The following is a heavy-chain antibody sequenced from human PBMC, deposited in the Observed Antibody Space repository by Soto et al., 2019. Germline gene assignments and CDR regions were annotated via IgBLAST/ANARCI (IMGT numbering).Heavy chain of an antibody. V-gene: IGHV4-59*08. Sequence: SETLSLTCTVSGGSISSYYWSWIRQPPGKGLEWIGYIFYSGSTNYNPSLKSRVTISVDTSKNQFSLKLSSVTAADTAVYYCARLYGLDAFDFWGQGTMVTVS. J-gene: IGHJ3*01. CDR3: ARLYGLDAFDF. CDR2: IFYSGST. D-gene: IGHD3-16*02. CDR1: GGSISSYY.